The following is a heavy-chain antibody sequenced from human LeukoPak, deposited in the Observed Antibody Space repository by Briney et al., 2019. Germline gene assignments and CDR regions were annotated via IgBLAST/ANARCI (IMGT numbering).Heavy chain of an antibody. CDR2: IYAGDSDT. CDR1: GYSFTSYW. D-gene: IGHD3-3*01. J-gene: IGHJ4*02. CDR3: ARRYYDFWSGYHRYYFDY. V-gene: IGHV5-51*01. Sequence: GESLKISCKGSGYSFTSYWIGWVRQMPGKGLEWMGIIYAGDSDTRYSPSFQGQVTISADKSISTAYLQWSSLKASDTAMYYCARRYYDFWSGYHRYYFDYWGQGTLVTVSS.